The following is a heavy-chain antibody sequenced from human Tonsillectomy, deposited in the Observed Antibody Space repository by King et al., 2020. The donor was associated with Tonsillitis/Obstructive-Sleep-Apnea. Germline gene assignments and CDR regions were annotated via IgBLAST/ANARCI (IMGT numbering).Heavy chain of an antibody. CDR1: GYSFSNYW. Sequence: QLVQSGAEVKKPGESLKISCEGSGYSFSNYWIGWVRQMPGKGLEWMGIIYPGDSDTIYSPSFQGQVTMSADKSISTACLQWSSLKASDTAKYYCARGDLTAGTPTAGVQCFDPWGQGTLVTVSS. D-gene: IGHD1-7*01. CDR3: ARGDLTAGTPTAGVQCFDP. V-gene: IGHV5-51*03. CDR2: IYPGDSDT. J-gene: IGHJ5*02.